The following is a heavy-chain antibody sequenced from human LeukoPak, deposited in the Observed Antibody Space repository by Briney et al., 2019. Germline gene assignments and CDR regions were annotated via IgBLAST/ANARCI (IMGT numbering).Heavy chain of an antibody. CDR2: IIPIFGTA. J-gene: IGHJ4*02. D-gene: IGHD7-27*01. V-gene: IGHV1-69*01. CDR3: ARDREYVTTGELEY. Sequence: SVKVSCKASGGTFSSYAISWVRQAPGQGLEWMGGIIPIFGTANYAQKFQGRVTITADESTTTVYMELSSLRSEDTAVYYCARDREYVTTGELEYWGQGTLVTVSS. CDR1: GGTFSSYA.